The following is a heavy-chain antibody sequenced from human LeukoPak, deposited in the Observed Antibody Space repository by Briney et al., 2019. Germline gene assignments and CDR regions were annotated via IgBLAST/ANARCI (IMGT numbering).Heavy chain of an antibody. V-gene: IGHV1-69*05. CDR3: ARAQYCSSTSCYTDAFDI. Sequence: GSSVKVSCKASGGTFSSYAISWVRQAPGQGLEWMGGIIPIFGTANYAQKFQGRVTITTDESTSTAYMELSSLRSEDTAVYYCARAQYCSSTSCYTDAFDIWGQGTMVTVSS. CDR2: IIPIFGTA. J-gene: IGHJ3*02. CDR1: GGTFSSYA. D-gene: IGHD2-2*02.